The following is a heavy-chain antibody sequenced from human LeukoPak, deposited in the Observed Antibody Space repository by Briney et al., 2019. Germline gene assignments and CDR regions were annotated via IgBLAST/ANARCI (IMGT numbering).Heavy chain of an antibody. J-gene: IGHJ5*02. D-gene: IGHD3-22*01. CDR1: GYTLTELS. V-gene: IGHV1-24*01. CDR2: FDPEYGET. Sequence: GASVKVSCKVSGYTLTELSMHWVRQAPGKGLEWMGGFDPEYGETIYAQKFQGRVTMTEDTSTDTAYMELSSLRSEDTAVYYCATKRPGYYYDSSGYSIFDPWGQGTLVTVSS. CDR3: ATKRPGYYYDSSGYSIFDP.